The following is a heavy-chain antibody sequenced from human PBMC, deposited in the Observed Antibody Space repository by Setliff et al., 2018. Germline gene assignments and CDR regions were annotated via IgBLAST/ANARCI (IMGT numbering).Heavy chain of an antibody. D-gene: IGHD1-26*01. J-gene: IGHJ4*02. V-gene: IGHV4-61*02. Sequence: SETLSLTCTVSGGSINSGTYYWSWIRQPAGKGLEWIGRLHTSGSIDYNPSLKSRVTISVDTSKNQFSLRLRSVTAADTAVYFCARDNTMVGATDYWGLGTLVTSPQ. CDR3: ARDNTMVGATDY. CDR2: LHTSGSI. CDR1: GGSINSGTYY.